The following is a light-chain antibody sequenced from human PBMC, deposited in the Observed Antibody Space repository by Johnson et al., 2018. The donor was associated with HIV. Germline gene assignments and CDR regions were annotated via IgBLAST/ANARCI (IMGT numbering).Light chain of an antibody. CDR3: GTWDSSLNSKV. CDR2: ENN. CDR1: SSNIGNNY. V-gene: IGLV1-51*02. Sequence: QCVLTQPPSVSAAPGQKVTISCSGSSSNIGNNYVSWYQHLPGTAPKLLMYENNKRPSGIPDRFSGSKSATSATLGITGLQTGDEADYYCGTWDSSLNSKVFGTGTKGSVL. J-gene: IGLJ1*01.